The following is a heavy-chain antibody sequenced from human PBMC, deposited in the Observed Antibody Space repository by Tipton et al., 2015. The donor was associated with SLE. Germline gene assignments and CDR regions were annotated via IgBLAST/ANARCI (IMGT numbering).Heavy chain of an antibody. V-gene: IGHV4-31*03. J-gene: IGHJ4*02. Sequence: TLSLTCTVSGGSISSGGYYWSWIRQHPGKGLEWIGYIYYSGSTYYNPSLKSRVTISVDTSKNQFSLKLSSVTAADTAVYYCARDRDGYNYPFDYWGQGTLVTVSS. CDR2: IYYSGST. CDR3: ARDRDGYNYPFDY. CDR1: GGSISSGGYY. D-gene: IGHD5-24*01.